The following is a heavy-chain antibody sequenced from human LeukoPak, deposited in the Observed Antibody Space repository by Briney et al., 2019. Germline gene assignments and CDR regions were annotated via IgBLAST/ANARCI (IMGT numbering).Heavy chain of an antibody. J-gene: IGHJ6*03. CDR2: IRSKAYGGTT. CDR1: GFTFGDYA. V-gene: IGHV3-49*04. Sequence: GGSLRLSCTASGFTFGDYAMSWVRQAPGKGLEWVGFIRSKAYGGTTEYAASVKGRFTISRDDSKSIAYLQMNSLKTEDTAVYYCARTHDGDYGGYYYYMDVWGKGTTVTVSS. CDR3: ARTHDGDYGGYYYYMDV. D-gene: IGHD4-17*01.